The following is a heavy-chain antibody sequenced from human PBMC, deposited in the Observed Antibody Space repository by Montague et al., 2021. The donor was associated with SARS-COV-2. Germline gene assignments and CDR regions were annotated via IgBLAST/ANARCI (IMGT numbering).Heavy chain of an antibody. Sequence: TLSLTCTVSGRSISSGSYYWSWIRQPAGKGLEWIGRIYTSGSTNYNPSLKSRVTISVDTSKNQFSLKLSSVTAADTAVYYCARALIMITFGGVIAHWFDPWGQGTLVTVSS. V-gene: IGHV4-61*02. CDR1: GRSISSGSYY. J-gene: IGHJ5*02. D-gene: IGHD3-16*02. CDR2: IYTSGST. CDR3: ARALIMITFGGVIAHWFDP.